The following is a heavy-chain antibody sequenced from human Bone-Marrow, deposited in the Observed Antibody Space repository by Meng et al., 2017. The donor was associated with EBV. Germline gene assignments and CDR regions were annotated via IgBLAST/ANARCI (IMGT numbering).Heavy chain of an antibody. CDR2: LIPMLGAP. CDR1: GGPFTSDA. J-gene: IGHJ4*02. D-gene: IGHD3-10*01. V-gene: IGHV1-69*06. CDR3: ASESGRGYTPDY. Sequence: QVQLVQSGAEVKKXXXXXKXXCKTSGGPFTSDAISWVRQAPGQGLEWIGGLIPMLGAPNYAQKFQDRVTIIADKSTSTHYMELSSLRSDDTAVYFCASESGRGYTPDYWGRGTLVTVSS.